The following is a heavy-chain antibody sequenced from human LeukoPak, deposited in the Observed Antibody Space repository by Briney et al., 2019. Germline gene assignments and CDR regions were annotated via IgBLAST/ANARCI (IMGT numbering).Heavy chain of an antibody. CDR3: ARGRAMATIYDY. Sequence: SETLSLTCTVSGGSISSYYWSWIRQPPGKGLEWIGYIYYSGSTNYNPSLKSRVTISVDTSKNQFSLKLSSVTAADTAVYYCARGRAMATIYDYWGQGTLVTVSS. J-gene: IGHJ4*02. CDR2: IYYSGST. D-gene: IGHD5-12*01. V-gene: IGHV4-59*12. CDR1: GGSISSYY.